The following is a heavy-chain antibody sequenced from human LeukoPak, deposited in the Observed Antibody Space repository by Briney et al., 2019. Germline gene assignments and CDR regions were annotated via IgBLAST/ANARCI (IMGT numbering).Heavy chain of an antibody. CDR2: ISYDGSNK. D-gene: IGHD3-10*01. CDR3: ARADTDGGYYYYYGMDV. CDR1: GFTFSSYA. Sequence: GGSPRLSCAASGFTFSSYAMHWVRQAPGKGLEWVAVISYDGSNKYYADSVKGRFTISRDNSKNTLYLQMNSLRAEDTAVYYCARADTDGGYYYYYGMDVWGQGTTVTVSS. V-gene: IGHV3-30-3*01. J-gene: IGHJ6*02.